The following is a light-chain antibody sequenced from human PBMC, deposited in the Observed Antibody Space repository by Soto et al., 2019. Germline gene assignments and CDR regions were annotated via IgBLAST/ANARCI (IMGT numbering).Light chain of an antibody. CDR1: QSVSSN. Sequence: EIVMTQSPATLSVSPGERATLSCRASQSVSSNLAWYQQKPGQAPRLLIYGASTRATGIPARFSGSGSGTACTLTISSLQSEDFALYYCQEYNNWPQWTIGRATKMLSK. V-gene: IGKV3-15*01. CDR3: QEYNNWPQWT. CDR2: GAS. J-gene: IGKJ1*01.